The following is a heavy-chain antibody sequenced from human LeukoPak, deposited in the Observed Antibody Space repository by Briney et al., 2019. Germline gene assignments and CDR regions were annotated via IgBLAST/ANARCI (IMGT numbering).Heavy chain of an antibody. V-gene: IGHV4-4*07. Sequence: PSETLSLTCSVSGGSISSFYWSWIRQPAGKGLEWIGRIYFGETTNYNPSLKSRVTMSLDTSKNQFSLKLASVTAADTAVYYCAKGGFYTMDVWGTGTTVTVSS. CDR3: AKGGFYTMDV. D-gene: IGHD2-2*02. J-gene: IGHJ6*03. CDR1: GGSISSFY. CDR2: IYFGETT.